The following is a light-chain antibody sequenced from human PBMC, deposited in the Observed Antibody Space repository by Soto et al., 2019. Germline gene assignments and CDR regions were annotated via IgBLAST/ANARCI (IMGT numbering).Light chain of an antibody. V-gene: IGKV3-20*01. Sequence: EIVLTQSPGTLSLSPGERATLSCRASQSVSSNYLAWYQRKPGQAPRLLIYGASSRATDIPNRFGGSGSGTDFTLTITRLEPEDCAVCYCQQYGSSPTTLGQGTKVEIK. J-gene: IGKJ1*01. CDR3: QQYGSSPTT. CDR1: QSVSSNY. CDR2: GAS.